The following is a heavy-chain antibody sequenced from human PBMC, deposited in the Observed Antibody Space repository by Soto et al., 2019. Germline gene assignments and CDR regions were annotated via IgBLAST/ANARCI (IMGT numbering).Heavy chain of an antibody. CDR1: GFTFSNYA. J-gene: IGHJ5*02. V-gene: IGHV3-23*01. CDR3: AKDPWFDH. Sequence: LRLSCAASGFTFSNYAMSWVRQAPGKGLEWVSDISGSGGSTNYADPVKGRFTISRDNSKKTLYLQMNDLRAEDTAVYYCAKDPWFDHWGQGILVTVSS. CDR2: ISGSGGST.